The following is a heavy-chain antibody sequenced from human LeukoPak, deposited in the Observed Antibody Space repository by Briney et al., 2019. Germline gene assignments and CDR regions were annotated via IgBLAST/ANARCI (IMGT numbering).Heavy chain of an antibody. V-gene: IGHV1-18*01. CDR3: ARDGTSTDDY. Sequence: ASVKVSCKASGYTFSNFGINWVREAPGQGLEWIAWISGNNDNPNYGQKFQGRFTVTTDSSTSTAYMQLRNLRSDDTAVYYCARDGTSTDDYWGQGTLVTVSS. J-gene: IGHJ4*02. CDR1: GYTFSNFG. D-gene: IGHD2-2*01. CDR2: ISGNNDNP.